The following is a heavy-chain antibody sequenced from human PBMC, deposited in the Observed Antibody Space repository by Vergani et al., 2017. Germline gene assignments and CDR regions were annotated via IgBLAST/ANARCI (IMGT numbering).Heavy chain of an antibody. CDR3: ARGYYGSGSYNPYYYYGMDV. CDR2: IYYSGST. D-gene: IGHD3-10*01. Sequence: QVQLPESGPGLVKPSQTLSLTCTVSGGSISSGDYYWSWIRQPPGKGLEWIGYIYYSGSTYYNPSLKSRVTISVDTSKNQFSLKLSSVTAADTAVYYCARGYYGSGSYNPYYYYGMDVWGQGTTVTVSS. J-gene: IGHJ6*02. CDR1: GGSISSGDYY. V-gene: IGHV4-30-4*01.